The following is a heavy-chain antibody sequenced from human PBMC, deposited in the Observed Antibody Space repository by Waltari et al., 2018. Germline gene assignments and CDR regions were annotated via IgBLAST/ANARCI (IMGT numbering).Heavy chain of an antibody. CDR3: ARETTVTNGGDY. Sequence: WIRQPPGKGLEWIGSIYHSGSTYYNPSLKSRVTISVDTSKNQFSLKLSSVTAADTAVYYCARETTVTNGGDYWGQGTLVTVSS. J-gene: IGHJ4*02. V-gene: IGHV4-38-2*02. D-gene: IGHD4-4*01. CDR2: IYHSGST.